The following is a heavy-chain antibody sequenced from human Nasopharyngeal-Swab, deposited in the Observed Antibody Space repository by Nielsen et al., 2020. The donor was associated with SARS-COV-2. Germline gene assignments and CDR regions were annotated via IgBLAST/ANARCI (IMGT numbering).Heavy chain of an antibody. D-gene: IGHD1-26*01. CDR3: ARGAGRWETSGSYPWWGDYYYYGMDV. Sequence: VRQMPGKGLEWIGYIYYSGSTNYNPSLKSRVTISVDTSKNQFSLKLSSVTAADTAVYYCARGAGRWETSGSYPWWGDYYYYGMDVWGQGTTVTVSS. CDR2: IYYSGST. V-gene: IGHV4-59*01. J-gene: IGHJ6*02.